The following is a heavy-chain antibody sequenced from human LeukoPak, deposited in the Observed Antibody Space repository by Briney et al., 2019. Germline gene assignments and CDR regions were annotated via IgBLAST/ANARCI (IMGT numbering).Heavy chain of an antibody. J-gene: IGHJ4*02. V-gene: IGHV1-69*04. CDR1: GGTFSSYA. CDR3: ARESAGGSPFDY. Sequence: RASVKVSCKASGGTFSSYAISWVRQAPGQGLEWMGRIIPILGIANYAQKFQGRVTITADKSTSTAYMELSSLRSEDTAVYYCARESAGGSPFDYWGQGTLVTVSS. D-gene: IGHD2-15*01. CDR2: IIPILGIA.